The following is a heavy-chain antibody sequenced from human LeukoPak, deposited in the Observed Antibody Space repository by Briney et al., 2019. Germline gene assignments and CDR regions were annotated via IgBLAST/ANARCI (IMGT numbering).Heavy chain of an antibody. CDR3: AREDATVPRRGMDV. D-gene: IGHD4-17*01. Sequence: ASVKVSCKASGYTFTGYYMHWVRQAPGQGLEWMGWINPNSGGTNYAQKFQGWVTMTTDTSTSTAYMELRSLRSDDTAVYYCAREDATVPRRGMDVWGQGTTVTVSS. J-gene: IGHJ6*02. V-gene: IGHV1-2*04. CDR2: INPNSGGT. CDR1: GYTFTGYY.